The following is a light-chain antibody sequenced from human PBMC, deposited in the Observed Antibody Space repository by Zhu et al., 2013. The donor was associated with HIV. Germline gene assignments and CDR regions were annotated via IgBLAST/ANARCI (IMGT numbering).Light chain of an antibody. CDR3: QHSYITPYT. V-gene: IGKV1-39*01. CDR2: AAS. J-gene: IGKJ2*01. Sequence: IQLTQSPSFLSASVGDRVTITCRASQGISSYLAWYQQKPGKAPKLLIYAASSLQSGVPSKFSGSGSGTDFTLTISSLQPEDFATYYCQHSYITPYTFGQGTKLEIK. CDR1: QGISSY.